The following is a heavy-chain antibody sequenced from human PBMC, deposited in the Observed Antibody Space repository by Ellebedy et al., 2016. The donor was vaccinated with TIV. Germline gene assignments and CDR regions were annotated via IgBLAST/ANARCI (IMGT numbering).Heavy chain of an antibody. V-gene: IGHV3-23*01. Sequence: GESLKISCEASGFTFSSFAMSWVRQTPGKGLEWVPVMSNNGDSTYYADTMKGRFTISRDNSRATLYLKLTSLGAEDTAVYRCAKDRSGQYPDAYFDVWGQGTLVTVSS. CDR1: GFTFSSFA. J-gene: IGHJ3*01. D-gene: IGHD3-16*01. CDR3: AKDRSGQYPDAYFDV. CDR2: MSNNGDST.